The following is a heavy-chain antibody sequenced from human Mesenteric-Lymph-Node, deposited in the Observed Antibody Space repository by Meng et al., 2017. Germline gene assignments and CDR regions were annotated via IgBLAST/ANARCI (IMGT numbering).Heavy chain of an antibody. CDR2: ISGSGGST. V-gene: IGHV3-23*01. D-gene: IGHD1-26*01. J-gene: IGHJ6*02. CDR1: GLTVTTSY. Sequence: GGSLRLSCAASGLTVTTSYMSWVRQAPGKGLEWVSAISGSGGSTYYADSVKGRFTISRDNSKNTLYLQMNSLRTEDTALYYCARGEVGARRAYYYGMDVWGQGTTVTVSS. CDR3: ARGEVGARRAYYYGMDV.